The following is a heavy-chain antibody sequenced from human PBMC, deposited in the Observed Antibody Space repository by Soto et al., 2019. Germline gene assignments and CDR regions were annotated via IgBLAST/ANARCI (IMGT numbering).Heavy chain of an antibody. CDR1: GGSISSSSYY. D-gene: IGHD3-3*01. V-gene: IGHV4-39*01. J-gene: IGHJ4*02. CDR3: ARLSAGMVSFLDY. CDR2: IYYSGST. Sequence: SETLSLTCTVSGGSISSSSYYWGWIRQPPGKGLEWIGSIYYSGSTYYNPSLKSRVTISVDTSKNQFSLKLSSVTAADTAVYYCARLSAGMVSFLDYWGQGTLVTVSS.